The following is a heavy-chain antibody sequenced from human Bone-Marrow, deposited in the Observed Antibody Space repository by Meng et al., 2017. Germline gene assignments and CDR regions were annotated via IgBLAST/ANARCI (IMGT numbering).Heavy chain of an antibody. V-gene: IGHV1-2*06. CDR1: GYNFPDYY. CDR3: ARERGDSRGFDY. CDR2: INPNRGGT. Sequence: ASVKVSCKPSGYNFPDYYIHWVRQAPGQGLEWMGRINPNRGGTNYAQNFQGRVTVTSDTSINTVYMELYRLRSDDAAVYYCARERGDSRGFDYWAQGTLVTVSS. J-gene: IGHJ4*02. D-gene: IGHD3-22*01.